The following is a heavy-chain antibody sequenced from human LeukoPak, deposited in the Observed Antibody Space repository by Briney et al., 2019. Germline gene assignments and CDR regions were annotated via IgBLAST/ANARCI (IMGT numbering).Heavy chain of an antibody. J-gene: IGHJ4*02. CDR3: AREAIAAAGITSDY. CDR2: INPNSGGT. D-gene: IGHD6-13*01. CDR1: GYTFTGYY. Sequence: ASVKVSCKASGYTFTGYYMHWVRQAPGQGLEWMGWINPNSGGTNYAQKFQGRATMTRDTSISTAYMELSRLRSDDTAVYYCAREAIAAAGITSDYWGQGTLVTVSS. V-gene: IGHV1-2*02.